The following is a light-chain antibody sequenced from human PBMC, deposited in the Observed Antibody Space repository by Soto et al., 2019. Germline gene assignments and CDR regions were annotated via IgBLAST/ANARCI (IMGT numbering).Light chain of an antibody. CDR2: DTS. J-gene: IGKJ2*01. Sequence: EIVLTQSPATLSLSPGERATLSCRASQSVDTFLAWYQQKPGRTPRLLIYDTSNRATGIPPRFSGSGSGTEFTLTISSLQAEDFATYFCQHYNGYPYTFGPGTKLEI. CDR1: QSVDTF. V-gene: IGKV3-11*01. CDR3: QHYNGYPYT.